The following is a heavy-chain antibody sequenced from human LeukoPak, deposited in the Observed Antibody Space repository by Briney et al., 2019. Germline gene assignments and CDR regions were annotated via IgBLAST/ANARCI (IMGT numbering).Heavy chain of an antibody. CDR2: IYYSGST. CDR1: GGSISSDH. V-gene: IGHV4-59*12. J-gene: IGHJ3*02. CDR3: ARDCSGGSCYSGDAFDI. D-gene: IGHD2-15*01. Sequence: SETLSLTCTVSGGSISSDHWNWIRQPPGKGLEWIGCIYYSGSTYYNPSLKSRVTISVDTSKNQFSLKLGSVTAADTAVYYCARDCSGGSCYSGDAFDIWGQGTMVTVSS.